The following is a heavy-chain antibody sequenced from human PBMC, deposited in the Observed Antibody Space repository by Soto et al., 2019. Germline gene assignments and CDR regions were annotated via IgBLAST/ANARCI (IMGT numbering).Heavy chain of an antibody. J-gene: IGHJ6*02. V-gene: IGHV3-7*03. CDR1: GFTFSSYW. CDR3: ARDLYYDSSGYYYPLTDYYYGMDV. CDR2: IKQDGSEK. Sequence: SGGSLRLSCAASGFTFSSYWMSWVRQAPGKGLEWVANIKQDGSEKYYVDSVKGRFTISRDNAKNSLYLQMNSLRAEDTAVYYCARDLYYDSSGYYYPLTDYYYGMDVWGQGTTVTVSS. D-gene: IGHD3-22*01.